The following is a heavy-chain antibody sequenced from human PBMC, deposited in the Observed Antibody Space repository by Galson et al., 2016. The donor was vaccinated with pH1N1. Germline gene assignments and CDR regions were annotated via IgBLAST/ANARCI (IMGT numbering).Heavy chain of an antibody. CDR2: IRSRTYGATT. CDR3: TRANIMITLGGVVVPYQFDS. CDR1: GFTFGDFV. D-gene: IGHD3-16*02. J-gene: IGHJ4*02. V-gene: IGHV3-49*04. Sequence: SLRLSCAGSGFTFGDFVMNWVRQAPGKGLEWVGFIRSRTYGATTDYAASVKGRFTISRGDSKSIAYLQMNSLKTDDTAVYYCTRANIMITLGGVVVPYQFDSWGQGTLVTVSS.